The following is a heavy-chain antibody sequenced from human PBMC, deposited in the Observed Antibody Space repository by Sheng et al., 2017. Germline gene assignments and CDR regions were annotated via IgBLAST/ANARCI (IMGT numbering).Heavy chain of an antibody. D-gene: IGHD2-2*01. CDR2: ISSSGSTI. CDR1: GFTFSSYE. CDR3: ARGQYCSSTSCSTIYYYYGMDV. Sequence: EVQLVESGGGLVQPGGSLRLSCAASGFTFSSYEMNWVRQAPGKGLEWVSYISSSGSTIYYADSVKGRFTISRDNAKNSLYLQMNSLRAEDTAVYYCARGQYCSSTSCSTIYYYYGMDVWGQGTTVTVSS. V-gene: IGHV3-48*03. J-gene: IGHJ6*02.